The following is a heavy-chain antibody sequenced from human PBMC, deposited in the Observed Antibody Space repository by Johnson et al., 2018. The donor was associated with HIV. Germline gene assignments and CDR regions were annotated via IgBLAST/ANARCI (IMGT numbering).Heavy chain of an antibody. J-gene: IGHJ3*02. Sequence: QVQLVESGGGVVQPGRSLRLSCAASEFSFSTYALHWVRQAPGEGLEWVAVISYDGSNKYYADSVKGRFTISRDNSKNTLYLQMNSLRAEDTAVYYCARDIIAVAGYDAFDIWGQGTMVTVSS. CDR1: EFSFSTYA. V-gene: IGHV3-30-3*01. CDR3: ARDIIAVAGYDAFDI. CDR2: ISYDGSNK. D-gene: IGHD6-19*01.